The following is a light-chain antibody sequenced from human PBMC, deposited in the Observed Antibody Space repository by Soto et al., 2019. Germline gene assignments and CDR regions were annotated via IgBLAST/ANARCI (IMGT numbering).Light chain of an antibody. CDR2: GAS. J-gene: IGKJ1*01. Sequence: EIVLTQSPGTLSLSPGERVTHSCRASQSVSSSYIAWYQQKPGQAPRLLIYGASSRATGIPDRFSGRASGTDFTLSISRLEPEDFGVYYCQQYGRSPRTFGQGTKVDIK. V-gene: IGKV3-20*01. CDR3: QQYGRSPRT. CDR1: QSVSSSY.